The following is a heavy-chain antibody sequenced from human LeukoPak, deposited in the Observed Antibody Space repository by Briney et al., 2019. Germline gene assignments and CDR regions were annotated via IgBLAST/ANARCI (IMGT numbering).Heavy chain of an antibody. D-gene: IGHD2-8*01. CDR2: INPNSGGT. CDR3: ARVTLARLIAFDI. CDR1: GYTFTGYY. Sequence: ASVKVSCKASGYTFTGYYMHWVRQAPGQGLEWMGWINPNSGGTNYAQKFQGRVTMTRDTSISTAYMELSRLRSDDTAVYYCARVTLARLIAFDIWGQGTMVTSLQ. V-gene: IGHV1-2*02. J-gene: IGHJ3*02.